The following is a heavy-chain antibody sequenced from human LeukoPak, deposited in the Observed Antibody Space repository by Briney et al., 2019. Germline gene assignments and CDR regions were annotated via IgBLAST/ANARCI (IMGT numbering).Heavy chain of an antibody. V-gene: IGHV4-59*01. CDR3: ARDTPENHAFDI. CDR2: IYYSVTT. CDR1: GGSISSSY. Sequence: SETLSLTCTISGGSISSSYWSWIRQPPGKGLEWIGYIYYSVTTNYNPSLKSRVTISIDTSKNQFSLKLSSVTAADTAVYYCARDTPENHAFDIWGQGTMVTVSS. J-gene: IGHJ3*02.